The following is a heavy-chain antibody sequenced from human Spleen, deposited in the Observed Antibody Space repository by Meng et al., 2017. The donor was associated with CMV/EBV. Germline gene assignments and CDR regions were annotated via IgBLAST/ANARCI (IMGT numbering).Heavy chain of an antibody. V-gene: IGHV3-53*01. D-gene: IGHD3-16*01. CDR2: IYSGGST. J-gene: IGHJ6*02. CDR3: AKERPPGGYYYGMDV. CDR1: GFTVSSNY. Sequence: GESLKISCAASGFTVSSNYMSWVRQTPGKGLEWVSVIYSGGSTYYADSVKGRFTISRDNSKNTLYLQMNSLRAEDTAVYYCAKERPPGGYYYGMDVWGQGTTVTVSS.